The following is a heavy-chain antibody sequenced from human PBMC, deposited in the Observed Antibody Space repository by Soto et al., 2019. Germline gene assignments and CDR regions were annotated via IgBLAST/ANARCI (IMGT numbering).Heavy chain of an antibody. J-gene: IGHJ5*02. V-gene: IGHV3-21*01. Sequence: LRLSCAASGFTFSSYSMNWVRQAPGKGLEWVSSISSSSSYIYYADSVKGRFTISRDNAKNSLYLQMNSLRAEDTAVYYCARIAVAGTLVWFDPWGQGTLVTVSS. CDR1: GFTFSSYS. D-gene: IGHD6-19*01. CDR3: ARIAVAGTLVWFDP. CDR2: ISSSSSYI.